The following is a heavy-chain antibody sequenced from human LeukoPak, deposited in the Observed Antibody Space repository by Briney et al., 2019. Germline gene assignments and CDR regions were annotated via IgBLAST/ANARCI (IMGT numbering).Heavy chain of an antibody. CDR2: IYSGGST. CDR3: ARDRPRGGNNDAFDI. J-gene: IGHJ3*02. Sequence: PGGSLTLSCAASGFTFSSDYMSWVRQAPGKGLEWVSVIYSGGSTRHSASVKVRFTISRDRSTNTLYLQMHSLRVEDTAVYYCARDRPRGGNNDAFDIWGQGTMVTVSS. CDR1: GFTFSSDY. D-gene: IGHD1/OR15-1a*01. V-gene: IGHV3-66*01.